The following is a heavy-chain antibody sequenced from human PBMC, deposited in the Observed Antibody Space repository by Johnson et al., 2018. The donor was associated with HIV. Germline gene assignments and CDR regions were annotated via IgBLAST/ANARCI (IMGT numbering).Heavy chain of an antibody. V-gene: IGHV3-11*04. J-gene: IGHJ3*02. D-gene: IGHD1-1*01. CDR3: ARGFLTGTPSDAFDI. CDR1: GFTFTDYQ. CDR2: ISRSGTTI. Sequence: QVQLVESGGGLVQPGRSLRLSCAASGFTFTDYQMSCIRQAPGKGLEWVSYISRSGTTIYYADSVQGRFTVSRDNAKNSLYLQMNSLRAEDTAVYYCARGFLTGTPSDAFDIWGQGTMVTVSS.